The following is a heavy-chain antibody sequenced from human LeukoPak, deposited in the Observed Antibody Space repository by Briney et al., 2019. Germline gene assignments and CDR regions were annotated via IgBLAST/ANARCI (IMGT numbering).Heavy chain of an antibody. V-gene: IGHV3-23*01. CDR1: GFTFTSAP. Sequence: GGSLRLSCVLSGFTFTSAPMNWVRQAPGKGLEWVSTSGTDGDTYYADSVKGRFTISRDNSKNTVHLQMTSLRVEDTAVYCCATKTPGNYPYDYWGQGTLVIVSP. D-gene: IGHD3-22*01. CDR2: SGTDGDT. CDR3: ATKTPGNYPYDY. J-gene: IGHJ4*02.